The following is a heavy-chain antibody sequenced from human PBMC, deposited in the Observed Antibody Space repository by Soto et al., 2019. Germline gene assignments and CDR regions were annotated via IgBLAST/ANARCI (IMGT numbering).Heavy chain of an antibody. D-gene: IGHD6-6*01. Sequence: GASVKVSCKASGGTFSSYAISWVRRAPGQGLEWMGGIIPIFGTANYAQKFQGRVTITADESTSTAYMELSSLRSEDTAVYYCARATTIAARPLYYYYGMDVWGQGTTVTVSS. CDR2: IIPIFGTA. V-gene: IGHV1-69*13. CDR1: GGTFSSYA. J-gene: IGHJ6*02. CDR3: ARATTIAARPLYYYYGMDV.